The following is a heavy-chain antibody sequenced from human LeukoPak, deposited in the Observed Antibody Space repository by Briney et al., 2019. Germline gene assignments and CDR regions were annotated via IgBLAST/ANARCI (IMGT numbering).Heavy chain of an antibody. D-gene: IGHD3-9*01. CDR1: GGSFSGYY. CDR3: ASSPYDILTNWFDP. CDR2: INHSGST. Sequence: PSETLSLTCAVYGGSFSGYYWSWIRQPPGKGLEWIGEINHSGSTNYNPSLKSRVTISVDTSKNQFSLKLSSVTAADTAVYYCASSPYDILTNWFDPWGQGTLVTVSS. V-gene: IGHV4-34*01. J-gene: IGHJ5*02.